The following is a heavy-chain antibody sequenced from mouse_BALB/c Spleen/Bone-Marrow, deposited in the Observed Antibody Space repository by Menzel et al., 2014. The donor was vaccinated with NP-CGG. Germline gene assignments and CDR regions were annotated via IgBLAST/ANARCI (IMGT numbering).Heavy chain of an antibody. Sequence: VQVVESGAELVRPGASVKLSCKALGYTFTDYEMHWVKQTPVHGLEWIGAIHPGSGGTAFNQKFKGKATLTADKSSSTAYMELISRTSEDSAVYYCTGRGCYSGGAMDYWGQGTSVTVSS. J-gene: IGHJ4*01. CDR2: IHPGSGGT. CDR1: GYTFTDYE. V-gene: IGHV1-15*01. CDR3: TGRGCYSGGAMDY. D-gene: IGHD1-2*01.